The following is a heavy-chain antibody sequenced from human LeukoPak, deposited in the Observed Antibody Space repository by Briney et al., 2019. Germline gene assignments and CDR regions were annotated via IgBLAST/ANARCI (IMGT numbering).Heavy chain of an antibody. CDR2: ISSSSSYI. CDR1: GFTFSSYS. Sequence: PGGSLRLSCAASGFTFSSYSMNWVRQAPGKGLEWVSSISSSSSYIYYADSVKGRFTISRDNAKNSLYLQMNSLRAEDTAVYYCARATVPLRIAVAGEYYFDYWGQGTLVTVSS. V-gene: IGHV3-21*01. D-gene: IGHD6-19*01. J-gene: IGHJ4*02. CDR3: ARATVPLRIAVAGEYYFDY.